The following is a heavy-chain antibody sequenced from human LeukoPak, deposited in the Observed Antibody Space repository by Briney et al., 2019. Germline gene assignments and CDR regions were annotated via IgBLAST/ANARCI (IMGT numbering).Heavy chain of an antibody. J-gene: IGHJ4*02. V-gene: IGHV4-39*01. CDR2: IYYSGST. CDR3: ARQYGSGTLTHY. Sequence: PSETLSLTCTVSGGSISSSSYYWGWIRQPPGKGLEWIGSIYYSGSTYYNPSLKSRVTISVDTSKNQFSLKLSSVTAADTAVYSCARQYGSGTLTHYWGQGTLVTVSS. D-gene: IGHD3-10*01. CDR1: GGSISSSSYY.